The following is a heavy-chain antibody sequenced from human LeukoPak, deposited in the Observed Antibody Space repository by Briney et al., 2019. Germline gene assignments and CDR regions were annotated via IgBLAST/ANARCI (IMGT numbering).Heavy chain of an antibody. D-gene: IGHD3-10*01. CDR3: ARDPLGYFASGSYYPHPFFDF. CDR2: IKQDGSEK. J-gene: IGHJ4*02. Sequence: GGSLRLSCAASGFIFRSYWMSWVRQAPGKGLEWVANIKQDGSEKYYVDSVKGRFTISRDNAKNSLYLQMNSLRAEDTAVYYCARDPLGYFASGSYYPHPFFDFWGQGTLVTVSS. CDR1: GFIFRSYW. V-gene: IGHV3-7*01.